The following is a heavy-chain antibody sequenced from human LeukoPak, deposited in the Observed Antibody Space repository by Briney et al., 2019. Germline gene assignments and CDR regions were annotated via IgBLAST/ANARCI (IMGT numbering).Heavy chain of an antibody. Sequence: GGSLRLSCAASGNYRMHWVRHVPGKGLVWVSHINSDGSWTSYADSVKGRFTISKDNAKNTVYLQMNSLRAEDTAVYYCVSFYETYWGRGTLVTVSS. CDR3: VSFYETY. D-gene: IGHD2/OR15-2a*01. CDR1: GNYR. J-gene: IGHJ4*02. CDR2: INSDGSWT. V-gene: IGHV3-74*01.